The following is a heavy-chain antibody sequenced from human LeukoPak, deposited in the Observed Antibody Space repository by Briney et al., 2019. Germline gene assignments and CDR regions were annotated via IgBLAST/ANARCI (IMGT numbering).Heavy chain of an antibody. CDR3: ARHYGP. CDR2: IYHSGST. Sequence: SQTLSLTCAVSGGSISSGGYSWSWIRQPPGKGLEWIGYIYHSGSTYYNPSHKSRVTISVDTSKNQFSLKLNSVTAADTAVYYCARHYGPWGQGTLVTVSS. D-gene: IGHD3-10*01. CDR1: GGSISSGGYS. J-gene: IGHJ5*02. V-gene: IGHV4-30-2*03.